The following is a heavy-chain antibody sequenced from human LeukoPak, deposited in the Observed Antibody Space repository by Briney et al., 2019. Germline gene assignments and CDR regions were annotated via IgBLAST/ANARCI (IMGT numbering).Heavy chain of an antibody. V-gene: IGHV1-18*01. J-gene: IGHJ4*02. D-gene: IGHD5-18*01. CDR1: VYTFTSYG. Sequence: ASVKVSCKASVYTFTSYGISGALPTPGQGRECMVWISAHKGDTNYAQKLQGRVTMTTDTSTSTAYMELRSLRSDDTAVYYCARDFGWNTAMVIPLGHFDYWGQGTLVTVSS. CDR2: ISAHKGDT. CDR3: ARDFGWNTAMVIPLGHFDY.